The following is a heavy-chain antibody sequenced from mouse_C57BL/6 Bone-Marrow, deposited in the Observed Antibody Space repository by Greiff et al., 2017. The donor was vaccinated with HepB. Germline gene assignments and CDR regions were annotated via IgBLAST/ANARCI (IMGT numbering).Heavy chain of an antibody. CDR3: ARAHYYGSSSWFAY. J-gene: IGHJ3*01. Sequence: EVQLVESEGGLVQPGSSMKLSCTASGFTFSDYYMAWVRQVPEKGLEWVANINYDGSSTYYLDSLKSRFIISRDNAKNILYLQMSSLKSEDTATYYCARAHYYGSSSWFAYWGQGTLVTVSA. V-gene: IGHV5-16*01. CDR1: GFTFSDYY. D-gene: IGHD1-1*01. CDR2: INYDGSST.